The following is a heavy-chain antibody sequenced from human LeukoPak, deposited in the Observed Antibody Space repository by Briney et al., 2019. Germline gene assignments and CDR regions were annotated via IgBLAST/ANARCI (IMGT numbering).Heavy chain of an antibody. V-gene: IGHV3-7*02. CDR3: ARAEHSGCFDY. CDR2: LNQDGSEE. CDR1: GLTFSNFW. D-gene: IGHD5-12*01. J-gene: IGHJ4*02. Sequence: PGGSLRLSCAVSGLTFSNFWMSWVRQAPGKGLEWVANLNQDGSEENYVDSVKGRFTISRDNAKNSLYLQMNSLRVEDTAVYYCARAEHSGCFDYWGQGTLVTVSS.